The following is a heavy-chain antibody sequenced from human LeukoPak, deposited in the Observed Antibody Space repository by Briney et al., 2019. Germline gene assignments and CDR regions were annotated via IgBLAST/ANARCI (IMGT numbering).Heavy chain of an antibody. D-gene: IGHD3-22*01. CDR2: INPNSGGT. CDR3: ARDPPDYYDSSGYYNTYFDY. CDR1: GYTFTGYY. Sequence: ASVKVSCKASGYTFTGYYMHWVRQAPGQGREGMGWINPNSGGTNYARKFQGRVTMTRDTSISTAYMELSRLRSDDTAVYYCARDPPDYYDSSGYYNTYFDYWGQGTLVTVSS. V-gene: IGHV1-2*02. J-gene: IGHJ4*02.